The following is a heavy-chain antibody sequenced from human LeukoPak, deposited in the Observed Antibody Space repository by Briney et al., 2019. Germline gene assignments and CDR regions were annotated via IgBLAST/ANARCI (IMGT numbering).Heavy chain of an antibody. V-gene: IGHV3-49*03. D-gene: IGHD2-2*01. Sequence: PGGSLRLSCTATGFTFGDYAMSWFRQAPGKGLEWVGFIRSKPYGGTTENAASVKGRFTLSRDDSKSIAYLQMNSLKTEDTAVYYCARGGVYCSSVSCSVDYWGQGILVTVSS. CDR3: ARGGVYCSSVSCSVDY. CDR2: IRSKPYGGTT. CDR1: GFTFGDYA. J-gene: IGHJ4*02.